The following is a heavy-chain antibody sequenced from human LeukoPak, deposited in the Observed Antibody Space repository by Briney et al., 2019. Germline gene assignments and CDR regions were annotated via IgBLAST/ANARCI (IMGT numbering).Heavy chain of an antibody. CDR2: IIPILGIA. CDR1: GGTFSSYT. Sequence: SVKVSCKASGGTFSSYTISWVRQAPGQGLEWMGRIIPILGIANYAQKFQGRVTITADKSTSTAYMELSSLRSEDTAAYYCARDRDYDFWSGRDPNWFDPWGQGTLVTVSS. CDR3: ARDRDYDFWSGRDPNWFDP. J-gene: IGHJ5*02. D-gene: IGHD3-3*01. V-gene: IGHV1-69*04.